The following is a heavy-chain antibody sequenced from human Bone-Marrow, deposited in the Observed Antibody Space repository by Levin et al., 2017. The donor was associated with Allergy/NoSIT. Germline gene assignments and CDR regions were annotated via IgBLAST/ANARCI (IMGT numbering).Heavy chain of an antibody. CDR2: IIPIFGTA. J-gene: IGHJ3*02. V-gene: IGHV1-69*06. Sequence: EASVKVSCKASGGTFSSYAISWVRQAPGQGLEWMGGIIPIFGTANYAQKFQGRVTITADKSTSTAYMELSSLRSEDTAVYYCARDQSLGYNFIAVAGLPASAFDIWGQGTMVTVSS. D-gene: IGHD6-19*01. CDR1: GGTFSSYA. CDR3: ARDQSLGYNFIAVAGLPASAFDI.